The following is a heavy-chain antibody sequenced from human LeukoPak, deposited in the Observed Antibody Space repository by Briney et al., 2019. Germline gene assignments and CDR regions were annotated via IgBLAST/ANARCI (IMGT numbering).Heavy chain of an antibody. V-gene: IGHV4-59*01. CDR3: ARAGNYYDSSSYLYYFDY. J-gene: IGHJ4*02. CDR2: IYYSGST. Sequence: SETLSLTCTVSGGSISNYYWSWIRQPPGKGLEWIGYIYYSGSTNYNPSLKSRVTISVDTSKKQFSLKLSSVTAADTAVYYCARAGNYYDSSSYLYYFDYWGQGTLVTVSS. D-gene: IGHD3-22*01. CDR1: GGSISNYY.